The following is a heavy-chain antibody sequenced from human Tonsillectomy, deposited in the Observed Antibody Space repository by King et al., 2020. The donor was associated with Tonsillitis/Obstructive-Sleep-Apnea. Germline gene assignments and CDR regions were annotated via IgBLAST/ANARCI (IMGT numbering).Heavy chain of an antibody. J-gene: IGHJ4*02. CDR3: ARGQMSYYDFWSGYYMLYYFDY. V-gene: IGHV1-3*01. CDR2: INAGNGNT. D-gene: IGHD3-3*01. CDR1: GYTFTSYA. Sequence: QLVQSGAEVKKPGASVKVSCKASGYTFTSYAMHWVRQAPGQRLEWMGWINAGNGNTKYSQKFQGRVTITRDTSASTAYMELSSLRSEDTAVYYCARGQMSYYDFWSGYYMLYYFDYWGQGTLVTVSS.